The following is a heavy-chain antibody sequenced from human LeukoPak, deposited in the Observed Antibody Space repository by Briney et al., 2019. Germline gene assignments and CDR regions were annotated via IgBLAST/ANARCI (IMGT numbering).Heavy chain of an antibody. D-gene: IGHD3-16*02. J-gene: IGHJ4*02. CDR3: ARTLVDYVWGSYRYTGFDY. Sequence: SGPTLVKPTQTLTLTCTFSGFSFSTSGVGVGWIRQPPGKALEWLALIYWDDDKRYSPSLKSRLTITKDTSKNQVVLTMTNMDPVDTATYYCARTLVDYVWGSYRYTGFDYWGQGTLVTVSS. V-gene: IGHV2-5*02. CDR1: GFSFSTSGVG. CDR2: IYWDDDK.